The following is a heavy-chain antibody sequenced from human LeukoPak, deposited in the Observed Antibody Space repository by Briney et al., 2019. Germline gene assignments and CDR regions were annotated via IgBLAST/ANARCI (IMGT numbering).Heavy chain of an antibody. CDR2: IDRDGSVT. CDR1: GFTFSTYW. J-gene: IGHJ4*02. D-gene: IGHD1-26*01. Sequence: PGGSLRLSCAGSGFTFSTYWMHWVRHAPGKGLVWVSRIDRDGSVTWYADSVKGRFTISRDNAKNSLYLQMNSLRAEDTAVYYCAKSSSGSYGLDYWGQGTLVTVSS. CDR3: AKSSSGSYGLDY. V-gene: IGHV3-74*01.